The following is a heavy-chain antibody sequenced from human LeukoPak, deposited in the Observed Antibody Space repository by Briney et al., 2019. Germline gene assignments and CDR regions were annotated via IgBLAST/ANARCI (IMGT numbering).Heavy chain of an antibody. D-gene: IGHD3-10*01. CDR2: INHSGST. Sequence: PSETLSLTCAVYGGSFSGYYWSWIRQPPGKGLEWIGEINHSGSTNYNPSLKSRVTISVDTSKNQFSLKLSSVTAADTAVYYCARRRITMVRGVIINYYMDVWGKGTTVTISS. CDR1: GGSFSGYY. V-gene: IGHV4-34*01. J-gene: IGHJ6*03. CDR3: ARRRITMVRGVIINYYMDV.